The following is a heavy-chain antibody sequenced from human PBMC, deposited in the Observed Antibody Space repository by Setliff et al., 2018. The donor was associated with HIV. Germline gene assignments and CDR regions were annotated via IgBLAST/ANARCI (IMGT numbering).Heavy chain of an antibody. V-gene: IGHV4-34*01. CDR3: NIYYYYYMDV. J-gene: IGHJ6*03. Sequence: ASETLSLTCAVYGGSFSGYYWSWIRQPPGKGLEWIGKINHSGSTNYNPSLKSRVTISVDTSKNQFSLKLSSVTAADTAVYYCNIYYYYYMDVWGKGTTVTVSS. CDR2: INHSGST. CDR1: GGSFSGYY.